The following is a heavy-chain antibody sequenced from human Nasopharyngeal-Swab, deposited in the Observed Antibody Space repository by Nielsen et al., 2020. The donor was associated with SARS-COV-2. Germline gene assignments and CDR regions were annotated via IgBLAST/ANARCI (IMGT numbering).Heavy chain of an antibody. CDR3: AADFNYYDSSGYYSFDY. D-gene: IGHD3-22*01. CDR2: IVVGSGNT. J-gene: IGHJ4*02. CDR1: GFTFTSSA. Sequence: SVKASCKASGFTFTSSAVQWVRQARGQRLEWIGWIVVGSGNTNYAQKFQERVTITRDMSTSTAYMELSSLRSEDTAVYYCAADFNYYDSSGYYSFDYWGQGTLVTVSS. V-gene: IGHV1-58*01.